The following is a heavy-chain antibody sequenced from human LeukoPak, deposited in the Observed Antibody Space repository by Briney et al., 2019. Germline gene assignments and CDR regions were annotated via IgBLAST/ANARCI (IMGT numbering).Heavy chain of an antibody. J-gene: IGHJ5*02. CDR1: GYTFTSYG. CDR3: ARDLCSSTSCYAVGGMSDWLDP. V-gene: IGHV1-18*01. Sequence: ASVKVSCKASGYTFTSYGISWVRQAPGQGLEWMGWISAYNGNTNYAQKLQGRVTMTTDTSTSTAYMELRSLRSDDTAVYYCARDLCSSTSCYAVGGMSDWLDPWGQGTLVTVSS. D-gene: IGHD2-2*01. CDR2: ISAYNGNT.